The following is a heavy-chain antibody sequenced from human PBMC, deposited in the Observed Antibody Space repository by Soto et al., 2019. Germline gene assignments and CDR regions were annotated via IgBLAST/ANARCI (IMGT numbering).Heavy chain of an antibody. CDR3: ATPYYGSGSYFHYYGMDV. Sequence: ASVKVSCKASGYTFTSYGISWVRQAPGQGLEWMGWISAYNGNTNYAQKLQGRVTMTTDTSTSTAYMELRSLRSDDTAVYYCATPYYGSGSYFHYYGMDVWGQGTTGTVSS. J-gene: IGHJ6*02. CDR1: GYTFTSYG. CDR2: ISAYNGNT. D-gene: IGHD3-10*01. V-gene: IGHV1-18*04.